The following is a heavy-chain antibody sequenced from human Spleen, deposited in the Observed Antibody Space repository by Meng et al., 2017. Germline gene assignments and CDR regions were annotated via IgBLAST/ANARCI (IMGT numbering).Heavy chain of an antibody. CDR2: LYSSGST. J-gene: IGHJ4*02. V-gene: IGHV4-61*02. D-gene: IGHD5-18*01. CDR3: ARSGYSYGFKY. Sequence: SETLSLTCTVSGGSINSGNYYWSWIRQPAGKGLEWIGRLYSSGSTYYNPSLKSRVTISGDTSKNQFSLKLSSVTAADTAVYYCARSGYSYGFKYWGQGTLVTVSS. CDR1: GGSINSGNYY.